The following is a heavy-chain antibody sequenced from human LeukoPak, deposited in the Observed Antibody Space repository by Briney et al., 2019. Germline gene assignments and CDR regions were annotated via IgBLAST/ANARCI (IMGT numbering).Heavy chain of an antibody. CDR2: TYYRSKWYN. J-gene: IGHJ4*02. V-gene: IGHV6-1*01. D-gene: IGHD2-15*01. CDR3: GRGSGEALDY. CDR1: GDSVSSNSAA. Sequence: SQTVSLTCAISGDSVSSNSAAWSWIRQSPSRGLEWLGRTYYRSKWYNDYAVSVKSRITINPDTSKNQFSLQLNSVTPEDTAVYYCGRGSGEALDYWGQGTLVTVSS.